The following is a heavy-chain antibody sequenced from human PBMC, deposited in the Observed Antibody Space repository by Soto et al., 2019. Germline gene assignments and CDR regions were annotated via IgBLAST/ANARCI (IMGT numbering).Heavy chain of an antibody. V-gene: IGHV3-30-3*01. J-gene: IGHJ2*01. CDR1: GFTFSSYA. CDR2: ISYDGSNK. CDR3: ARDQDYSDYVFGWYFDL. D-gene: IGHD4-17*01. Sequence: QVQLVESGGGVVQPGRSLRLSCAASGFTFSSYAMHWVRQAPGKGLEWVAVISYDGSNKYYADSVKGRFTISRDNSKNTLYLQMNSLRAEDTAVYYCARDQDYSDYVFGWYFDLWGRGTLVTVSS.